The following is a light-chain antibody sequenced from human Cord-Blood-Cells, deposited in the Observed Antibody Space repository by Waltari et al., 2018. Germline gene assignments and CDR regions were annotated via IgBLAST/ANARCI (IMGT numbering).Light chain of an antibody. CDR1: QSVLYSSNNKNY. Sequence: DIVMTQSPDSLAVSLGERATINCKSSQSVLYSSNNKNYLAWYQQKPGQPPKLLIYWASTRESGGPDRFRGSGSGTDFTLTISSLQAEDVAVYYCQQYYSTPRTFGQGTKVEIK. V-gene: IGKV4-1*01. J-gene: IGKJ1*01. CDR2: WAS. CDR3: QQYYSTPRT.